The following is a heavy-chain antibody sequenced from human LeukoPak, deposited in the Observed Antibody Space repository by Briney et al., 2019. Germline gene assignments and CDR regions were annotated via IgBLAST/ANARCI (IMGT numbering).Heavy chain of an antibody. CDR3: ARDLRNITMIVEDPYYFDY. CDR2: IIPIFGTA. CDR1: GGTFSSYA. Sequence: SVKVSCKASGGTFSSYAISWVRQAPGQGLEWMGRIIPIFGTANYAQKFQGRVTITTDESTSTAYMELSSQRSEDTAVYYCARDLRNITMIVEDPYYFDYWGQGTLVTVSS. D-gene: IGHD3-22*01. V-gene: IGHV1-69*05. J-gene: IGHJ4*02.